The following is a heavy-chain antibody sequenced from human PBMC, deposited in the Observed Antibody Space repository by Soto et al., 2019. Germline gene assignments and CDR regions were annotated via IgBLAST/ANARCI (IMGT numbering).Heavy chain of an antibody. CDR3: ARDRSYDYVWASVYYIDY. CDR2: IIPIFGTA. D-gene: IGHD3-16*01. V-gene: IGHV1-69*12. CDR1: GGTFSSYA. J-gene: IGHJ4*02. Sequence: QVQLVQSGAEVKKPGSSVKVSCKASGGTFSSYAISWVRQAPGQGLEWMGGIIPIFGTANYAQKFQGRVTITADESTATAYMELISLRPEDSAVYYCARDRSYDYVWASVYYIDYWGQGTLVTVSS.